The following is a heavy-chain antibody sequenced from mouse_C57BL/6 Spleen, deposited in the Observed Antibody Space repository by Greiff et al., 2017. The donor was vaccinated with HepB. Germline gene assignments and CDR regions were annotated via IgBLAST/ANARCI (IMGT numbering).Heavy chain of an antibody. Sequence: VQLQQSGPELVKPGASVKISCKASGYTFTDYYMNWVKQSHGKCLEWIGDINPNNGGTSYNQKFKGKDKLTVDKSSSTSYMELSRLTSEDSAVYYCAHNYDGSSYGKCYYAMDYWGQGTSVTFSS. CDR2: INPNNGGT. D-gene: IGHD1-1*01. J-gene: IGHJ4*01. V-gene: IGHV1-26*01. CDR1: GYTFTDYY. CDR3: AHNYDGSSYGKCYYAMDY.